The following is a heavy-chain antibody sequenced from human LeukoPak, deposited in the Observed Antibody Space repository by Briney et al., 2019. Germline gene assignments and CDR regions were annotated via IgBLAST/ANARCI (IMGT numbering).Heavy chain of an antibody. CDR2: IYYSGST. V-gene: IGHV4-59*01. Sequence: SETLSLTCTVSGGSISSYYWSWIRQPTGKGLEWIGYIYYSGSTNYNPSLKSRVTISVDTSKNQFSLKLSSVTAADTAVYYCARDAVRGANWFDPWGQGTLVTVSS. D-gene: IGHD3-10*01. J-gene: IGHJ5*02. CDR1: GGSISSYY. CDR3: ARDAVRGANWFDP.